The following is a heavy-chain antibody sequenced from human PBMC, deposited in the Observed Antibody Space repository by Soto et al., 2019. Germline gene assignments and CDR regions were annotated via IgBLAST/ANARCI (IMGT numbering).Heavy chain of an antibody. V-gene: IGHV3-33*06. Sequence: HPGGSLRLSCVTSGFTFSSYAMNWVRQAPGKGLEWVAVIWHDGTHIYYADSMKGRFTISRDNSKNTLYLQMNSLRADDTAVYYCAKMYGSSWSFDYWGQGSPVTVSS. CDR2: IWHDGTHI. CDR3: AKMYGSSWSFDY. J-gene: IGHJ4*02. CDR1: GFTFSSYA. D-gene: IGHD6-13*01.